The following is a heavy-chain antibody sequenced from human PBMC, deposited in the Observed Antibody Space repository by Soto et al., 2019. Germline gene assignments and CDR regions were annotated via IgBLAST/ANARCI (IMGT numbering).Heavy chain of an antibody. CDR3: ARGGYSGSPFDY. CDR2: IYYSGST. V-gene: IGHV4-59*07. J-gene: IGHJ4*02. D-gene: IGHD1-26*01. Sequence: SDTLSLTCAACGGSISSSDGSWILQPPGKGLEWIGYIYYSGSTNYNPSLKSRVTISVDTSKNQFSLKLSSVTAADTAVYYCARGGYSGSPFDYWGQGTLVTVSS. CDR1: GGSISSSD.